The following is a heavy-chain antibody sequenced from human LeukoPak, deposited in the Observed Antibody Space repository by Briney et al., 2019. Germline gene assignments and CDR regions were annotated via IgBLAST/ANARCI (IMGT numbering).Heavy chain of an antibody. CDR2: IYYSGST. CDR1: GGSISSSSYY. J-gene: IGHJ4*02. Sequence: SETLSLTCTVSGGSISSSSYYWGWIRQPPGKGLEWIGSIYYSGSTYYNPSLKSRVTISVDTSKNQFSLKLSSVTAADTAVYYCASQLDGGDYWGQGTLVTVSS. CDR3: ASQLDGGDY. D-gene: IGHD6-13*01. V-gene: IGHV4-39*07.